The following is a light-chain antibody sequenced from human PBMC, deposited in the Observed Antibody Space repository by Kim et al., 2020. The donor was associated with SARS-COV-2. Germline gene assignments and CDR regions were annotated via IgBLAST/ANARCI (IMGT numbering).Light chain of an antibody. CDR2: DAS. J-gene: IGKJ5*01. Sequence: IVLTQSPATLSLSPGERVTLSCRASQNINNYLAWYQHKVGQPPRLLIYDASYRAPGIPARFSGGGSGTDFTLTISSLEPEDFAVYYCQQRDTWPPFTFGQGTRLEIK. V-gene: IGKV3-11*01. CDR1: QNINNY. CDR3: QQRDTWPPFT.